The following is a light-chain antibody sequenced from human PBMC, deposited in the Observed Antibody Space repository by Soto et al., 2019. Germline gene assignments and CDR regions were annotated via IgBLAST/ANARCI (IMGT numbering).Light chain of an antibody. CDR3: QQYGSSIT. J-gene: IGKJ5*01. V-gene: IGKV3-20*01. Sequence: ESGWTQSPGTLSLSPGERATLSFMSSQSVSSSYLAWYQQKPGQAPRLLIYGASSRATGIPDRFSGSGSGTDFTLTINRLEPDDFAVYYCQQYGSSITFGQGTRLAIK. CDR2: GAS. CDR1: QSVSSSY.